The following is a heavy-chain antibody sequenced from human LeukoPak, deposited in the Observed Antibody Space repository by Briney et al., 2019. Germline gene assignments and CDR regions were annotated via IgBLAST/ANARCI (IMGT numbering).Heavy chain of an antibody. J-gene: IGHJ4*02. CDR2: ISGSGGST. D-gene: IGHD3-22*01. CDR3: AKADYYDSSGYQDY. CDR1: GFTFSSYA. Sequence: GGSLRLSCAASGFTFSSYAMSWVRQAPGKELEWVSAISGSGGSTYYADSVKGRFTISRDNSKNTLYLQMNSLRAEDTAVYYCAKADYYDSSGYQDYWGQGTLVTVSS. V-gene: IGHV3-23*01.